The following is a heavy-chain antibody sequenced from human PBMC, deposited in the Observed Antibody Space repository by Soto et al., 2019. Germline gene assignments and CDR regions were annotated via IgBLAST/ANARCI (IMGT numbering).Heavy chain of an antibody. CDR1: GFTFNTYS. Sequence: EVQLVESGGGLVQPGGSLRLSCTASGFTFNTYSMNWVRQAPGKGLEWISYISSSSATIYYADSVKGRFTISRDNAQNSLSLQMNSLRAEDTAVYYCARDYYGDYAFDFWGQGTLVTVSS. D-gene: IGHD4-17*01. CDR2: ISSSSATI. V-gene: IGHV3-48*01. CDR3: ARDYYGDYAFDF. J-gene: IGHJ4*02.